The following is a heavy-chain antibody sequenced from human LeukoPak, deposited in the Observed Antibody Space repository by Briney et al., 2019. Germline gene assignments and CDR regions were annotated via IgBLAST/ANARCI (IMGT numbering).Heavy chain of an antibody. CDR2: IYYSGST. V-gene: IGHV4-34*01. J-gene: IGHJ4*02. CDR1: GGSFSGYY. CDR3: ARTRYSYGFHY. Sequence: SETLSLTCAVYGGSFSGYYWSWIRQPPGKGLEWIGSIYYSGSTYYNPSLKSRVTISVDTSKNQFSLKLSSVTAADTAVYYCARTRYSYGFHYWGQGTLVTVSS. D-gene: IGHD5-18*01.